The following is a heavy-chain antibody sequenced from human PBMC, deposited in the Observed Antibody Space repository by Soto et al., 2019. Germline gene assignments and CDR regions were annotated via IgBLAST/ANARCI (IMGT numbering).Heavy chain of an antibody. Sequence: PSETLSLTCTVSGGSISSSSYYWGWIRQPPGKGLEWIGSIYYSGSTYYNPSLKSRVTISVDTSKNQFSLKLSSVTAADTAVYYGARHGVMRYYGMDVWGQGTTVTVSS. D-gene: IGHD3-16*01. CDR1: GGSISSSSYY. CDR3: ARHGVMRYYGMDV. J-gene: IGHJ6*02. V-gene: IGHV4-39*01. CDR2: IYYSGST.